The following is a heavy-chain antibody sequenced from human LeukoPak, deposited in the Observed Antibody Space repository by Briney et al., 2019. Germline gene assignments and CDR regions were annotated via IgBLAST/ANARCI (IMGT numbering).Heavy chain of an antibody. D-gene: IGHD3-10*01. V-gene: IGHV1-46*01. CDR2: INPSGGST. CDR1: GYTFTSYY. J-gene: IGHJ4*02. Sequence: PEASVKVSCKASGYTFTSYYMHWVRQAPGQGLEWMGIINPSGGSTSYAQKFQGRVTMTRDTSTSTVYMELSSLRSEDTAVYYCARDPSGGSGSYYLPSLDYWGQGTLVTVSS. CDR3: ARDPSGGSGSYYLPSLDY.